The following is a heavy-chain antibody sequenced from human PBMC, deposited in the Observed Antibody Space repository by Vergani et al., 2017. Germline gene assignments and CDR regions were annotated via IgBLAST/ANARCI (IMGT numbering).Heavy chain of an antibody. D-gene: IGHD1-20*01. CDR2: IRSKANSYAT. CDR1: GFTFSGSA. Sequence: EVQLVESGGGLVQPGGSLKLSCAASGFTFSGSAMHWVRQASGKGLEWVGRIRSKANSYATAYAASVKGRFTISRDDSKDTAYLQMNSLKTEDTAVYYCTRSNWNDGWYFDLGGRGTLVTVSS. J-gene: IGHJ2*01. CDR3: TRSNWNDGWYFDL. V-gene: IGHV3-73*02.